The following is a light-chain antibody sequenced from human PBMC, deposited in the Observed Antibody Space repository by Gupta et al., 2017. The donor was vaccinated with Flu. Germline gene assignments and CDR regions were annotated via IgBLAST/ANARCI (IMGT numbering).Light chain of an antibody. V-gene: IGKV3-15*01. J-gene: IGKJ4*01. Sequence: IVMTQSPASLSLSPGERATLSCSASQFVSKNLAWYQQRSGQAPRLVIYEASIRATDVPPRFNGSGFGTEFTLSISSLRSEDSAIYYCQQHNNGPLAFGGGTRLEIK. CDR2: EAS. CDR1: QFVSKN. CDR3: QQHNNGPLA.